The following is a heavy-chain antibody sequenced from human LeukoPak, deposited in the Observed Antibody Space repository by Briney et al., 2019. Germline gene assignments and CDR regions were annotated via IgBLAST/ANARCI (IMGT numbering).Heavy chain of an antibody. V-gene: IGHV3-53*01. CDR3: ARDLSYCSGGSCYSGEVFDI. Sequence: QTGGSLRLSCAASGFTVSGNYMSWVRQAPGRGLEWVSGICGSGGCTYYADSVKGRFTISRDNAKNSLYLQMNSLRAEDTAVYYCARDLSYCSGGSCYSGEVFDIWGQGTMVTVSS. CDR1: GFTVSGNY. J-gene: IGHJ3*02. D-gene: IGHD2-15*01. CDR2: ICGSGGCT.